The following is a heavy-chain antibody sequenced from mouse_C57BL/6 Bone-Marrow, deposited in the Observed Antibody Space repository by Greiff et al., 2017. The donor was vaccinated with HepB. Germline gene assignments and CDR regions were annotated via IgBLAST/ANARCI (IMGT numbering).Heavy chain of an antibody. CDR3: AREGTTVAMDY. V-gene: IGHV1-69*01. Sequence: QVQLQQSGAELVMPGASVKLSCKASGYTFTSYWMHWVKQRPGQGLEWIGEIDPSDSYTNYNQKFKGKSTLTVDKSSSTAYMQLSSLTSEDSAVYYCAREGTTVAMDYWGQGTSVTVSS. D-gene: IGHD2-14*01. J-gene: IGHJ4*01. CDR1: GYTFTSYW. CDR2: IDPSDSYT.